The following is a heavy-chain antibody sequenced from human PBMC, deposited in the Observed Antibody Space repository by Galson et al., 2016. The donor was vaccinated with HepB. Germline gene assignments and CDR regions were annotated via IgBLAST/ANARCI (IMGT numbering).Heavy chain of an antibody. J-gene: IGHJ4*02. D-gene: IGHD3-22*01. CDR2: ISHDGKNI. V-gene: IGHV3-30*04. CDR3: ARDLWFGRNYYDTSGTYYVQPCLDY. CDR1: GFTLATYG. Sequence: SLRLSCAASGFTLATYGLHWVRQTPGKGLEWVAVISHDGKNIHYGDSVKGRFTIYRDNSQNTLYLQMNNLRVEDTAVYYCARDLWFGRNYYDTSGTYYVQPCLDYWGQGTLVTVSS.